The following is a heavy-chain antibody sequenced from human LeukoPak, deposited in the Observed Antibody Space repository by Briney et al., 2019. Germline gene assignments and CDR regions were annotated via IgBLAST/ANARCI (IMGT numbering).Heavy chain of an antibody. J-gene: IGHJ6*02. D-gene: IGHD6-13*01. CDR1: GYTFTSYA. Sequence: ASVKVSCKASGYTFTSYAMNWVRQAPGQGLEWMGWINTNTGNPTYAQGFTGRFVFSLDTSVSTAYLQISSLKAEDTAVYYCARDGYSSSWTYYYYYGMDVWGQGATVTVSS. CDR3: ARDGYSSSWTYYYYYGMDV. V-gene: IGHV7-4-1*02. CDR2: INTNTGNP.